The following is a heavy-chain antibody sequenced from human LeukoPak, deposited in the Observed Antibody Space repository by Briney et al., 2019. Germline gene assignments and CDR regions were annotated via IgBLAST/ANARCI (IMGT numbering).Heavy chain of an antibody. Sequence: GGSLRLSCAVSGFTFSHYAMSWVRQALGTGLEWVGNLTDSGDATYYADSVKGRLTISRDNSNSTLYLHISGLRDEDTAVYYCARGYSHNSGGWLDPWGQGTLVTVSS. V-gene: IGHV3-23*01. CDR2: LTDSGDAT. CDR1: GFTFSHYA. J-gene: IGHJ5*02. D-gene: IGHD5-12*01. CDR3: ARGYSHNSGGWLDP.